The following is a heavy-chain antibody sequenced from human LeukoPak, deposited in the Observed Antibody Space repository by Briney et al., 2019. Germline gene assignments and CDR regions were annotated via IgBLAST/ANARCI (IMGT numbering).Heavy chain of an antibody. D-gene: IGHD5-24*01. V-gene: IGHV1-2*02. CDR2: INPNSGDT. Sequence: VASVKVSCKASGYTFSGYYMHWVRQAPEQGLEWMGWINPNSGDTKYAQKFQGRVTKTRDTSITTGYMELSWLTSDDTAVYYCARVEGGYNYKFDYWGQGTLVTVSS. CDR1: GYTFSGYY. CDR3: ARVEGGYNYKFDY. J-gene: IGHJ4*02.